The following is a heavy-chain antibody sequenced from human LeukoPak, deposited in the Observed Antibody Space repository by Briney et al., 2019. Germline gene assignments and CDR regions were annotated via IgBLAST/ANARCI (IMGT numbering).Heavy chain of an antibody. CDR2: ISYDGSNK. D-gene: IGHD6-19*01. J-gene: IGHJ4*02. CDR3: AKGPNGYSSGWPFDY. Sequence: GGSLRLSCAASGFTFSSYGMHWVRQAPGKGLEWVAVISYDGSNKYYAGSVKGRFTISRDNSKNTLYLQMNSLRAGDTAVYYCAKGPNGYSSGWPFDYWGQGTLVTVSS. V-gene: IGHV3-30*18. CDR1: GFTFSSYG.